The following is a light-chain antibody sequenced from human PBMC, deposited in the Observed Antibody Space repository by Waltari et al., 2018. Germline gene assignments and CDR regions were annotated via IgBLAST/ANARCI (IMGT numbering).Light chain of an antibody. CDR1: KSVSTN. CDR3: QQYNEWPPLT. CDR2: HAS. J-gene: IGKJ4*01. Sequence: ETIMTQSPVTLSVSPGDTVTLSCRGSKSVSTNLAWYQQKPGQAPTLLIYHASTRATGIPAWFSGSGSGTEFTLTVTRLQSEDIGTYYCQQYNEWPPLTFGGGTKVEIK. V-gene: IGKV3-15*01.